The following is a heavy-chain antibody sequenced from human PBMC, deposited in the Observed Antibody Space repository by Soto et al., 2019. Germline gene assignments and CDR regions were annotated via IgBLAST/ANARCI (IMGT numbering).Heavy chain of an antibody. CDR1: GYSISSSNW. D-gene: IGHD3-16*01. Sequence: SETLSLTCAVSGYSISSSNWWGWIRQPPGKGLEWIGYIYYSGTTYYNPSLKSRVTISRDDSKNTLYLQMNSLRVEDTAIYYCAKTAGYDYVWGSSGLDPWGQGTLVTVSS. CDR3: AKTAGYDYVWGSSGLDP. CDR2: IYYSGTT. V-gene: IGHV4-28*01. J-gene: IGHJ5*02.